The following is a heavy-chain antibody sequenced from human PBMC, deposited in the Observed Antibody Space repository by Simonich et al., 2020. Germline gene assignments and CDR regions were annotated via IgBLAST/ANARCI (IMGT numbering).Heavy chain of an antibody. J-gene: IGHJ6*03. CDR1: GKTFTGSY. CDR2: INPNSGGT. V-gene: IGHV1-2*02. D-gene: IGHD6-6*01. CDR3: ARDRAARYYYYYYMDV. Sequence: QVQLVQSGAEGKKPGASVKVSCKASGKTFTGSYMHWVRQAPGQGLEGLGWINPNSGGTNYAQKFQGRVTMTRDTSTSTAYMELSRLGSDDTAVYYCARDRAARYYYYYYMDVWGKGTTVTVSS.